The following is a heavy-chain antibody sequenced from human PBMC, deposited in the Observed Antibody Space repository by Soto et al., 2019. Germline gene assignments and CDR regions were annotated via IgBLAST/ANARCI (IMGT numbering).Heavy chain of an antibody. D-gene: IGHD3-10*01. CDR3: ASMGYHYGSGSYPLDY. Sequence: WTWIRQPPGKGLEWIGFIYNSGSTHYNPSLRSRVTISGDTSKNQFSLKLRSVTAADTAVYYCASMGYHYGSGSYPLDYWGQGTLVTVSS. CDR2: IYNSGST. V-gene: IGHV4-59*08. J-gene: IGHJ4*02.